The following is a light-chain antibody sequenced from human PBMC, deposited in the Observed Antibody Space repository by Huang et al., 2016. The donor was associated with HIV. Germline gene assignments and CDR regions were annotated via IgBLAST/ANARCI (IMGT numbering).Light chain of an antibody. J-gene: IGKJ3*01. Sequence: ETVMTQSPATLSVSPVGRATLSCRASQSVGSNVAWYQQKPGQAPRLLIYSASTRATGLPARFRGSGSGTEFTLTISDLQSEDFAVYYCHQYNDWPITFGPGTKVDVK. V-gene: IGKV3-15*01. CDR3: HQYNDWPIT. CDR1: QSVGSN. CDR2: SAS.